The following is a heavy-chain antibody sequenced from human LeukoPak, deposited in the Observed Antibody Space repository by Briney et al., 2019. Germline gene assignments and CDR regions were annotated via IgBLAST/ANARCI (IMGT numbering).Heavy chain of an antibody. J-gene: IGHJ4*02. CDR2: ISDSGSAI. V-gene: IGHV3-48*03. CDR3: ARKKTRGLDY. D-gene: IGHD3-10*01. CDR1: GFTFSTSE. Sequence: GGSLRLSCAVSGFTFSTSEMNWVRQAPGKGLEWVSYISDSGSAIYYADSVKGRLTISRDNAKNSLYPQMNSLRAEDTAIYYCARKKTRGLDYWGQGTLVTVSS.